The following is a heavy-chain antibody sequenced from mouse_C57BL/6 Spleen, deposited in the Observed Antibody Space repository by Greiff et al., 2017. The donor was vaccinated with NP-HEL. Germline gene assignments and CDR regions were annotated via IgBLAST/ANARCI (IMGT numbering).Heavy chain of an antibody. Sequence: VKLMESGAELVRPGASVTLSCKASGYTFTDYEMHWVKQTPVHGLEWIGAIDPETGGTAYNQKFKGKAILTADKSSSTAYMELRSLTSDDSAVYYCTREITTEEAYWGQGTLVTVSA. J-gene: IGHJ3*01. CDR1: GYTFTDYE. D-gene: IGHD1-1*01. CDR3: TREITTEEAY. CDR2: IDPETGGT. V-gene: IGHV1-15*01.